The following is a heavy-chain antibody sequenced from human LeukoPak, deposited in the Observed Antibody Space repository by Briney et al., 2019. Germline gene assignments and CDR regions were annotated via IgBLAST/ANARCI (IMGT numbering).Heavy chain of an antibody. J-gene: IGHJ4*02. CDR3: AKESLYDHFDF. D-gene: IGHD5/OR15-5a*01. CDR1: GFIVTSYC. V-gene: IGHV3-30*18. Sequence: GGSLRLSCVVSGFIVTSYCMHWVRQAPGKGLVWVAVLSSDGSNTYYADSVKGRFTISRDISKNTLYLQMNSLRADDTAIYYCAKESLYDHFDFWGERTLVTLSS. CDR2: LSSDGSNT.